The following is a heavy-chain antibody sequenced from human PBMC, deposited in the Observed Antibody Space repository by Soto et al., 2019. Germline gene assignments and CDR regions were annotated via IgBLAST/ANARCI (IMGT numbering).Heavy chain of an antibody. CDR3: VKDGGYCSSTTCYSPRNHYFDS. Sequence: GGSLRLSCAASGFTFSDYWMSWVRQAPGKGPEWVANIKFDGSEKQYVDSVKGRFSISRDNSRNSLFLQMNSLRAGDTAVYYCVKDGGYCSSTTCYSPRNHYFDSWGQGTLVTVS. V-gene: IGHV3-7*03. CDR2: IKFDGSEK. D-gene: IGHD2-2*01. J-gene: IGHJ4*02. CDR1: GFTFSDYW.